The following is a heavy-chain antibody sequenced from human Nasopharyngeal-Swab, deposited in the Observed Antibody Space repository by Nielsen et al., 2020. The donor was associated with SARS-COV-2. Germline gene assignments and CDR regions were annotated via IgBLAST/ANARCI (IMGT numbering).Heavy chain of an antibody. V-gene: IGHV3-74*01. D-gene: IGHD1-14*01. CDR2: IPTDDNPT. J-gene: IGHJ4*02. Sequence: GESLKISCVASGFTLSNFVMHWVRQVPGGGLVWVSRIPTDDNPTTYADSVKGRFTISRDDARNTLYLQMNSLRAEDTALYYCTRDLNHKIDYWGQGTLVTVSS. CDR1: GFTLSNFV. CDR3: TRDLNHKIDY.